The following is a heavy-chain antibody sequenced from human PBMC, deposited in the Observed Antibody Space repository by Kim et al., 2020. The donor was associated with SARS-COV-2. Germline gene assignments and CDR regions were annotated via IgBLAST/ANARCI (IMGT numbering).Heavy chain of an antibody. CDR1: GFTFSGSP. D-gene: IGHD2-21*01. CDR3: TRIPATPLAYWDAFG. J-gene: IGHJ3*02. CDR2: IRSNAYTSST. Sequence: GGSLRLSCAASGFTFSGSPLHWVRHASGKGLEWVGLIRSNAYTSSTSYSASVQGTFTISNDDSTLTAYLHRLSLKTEATSLCSCTRIPATPLAYWDAFG. V-gene: IGHV3-73*01.